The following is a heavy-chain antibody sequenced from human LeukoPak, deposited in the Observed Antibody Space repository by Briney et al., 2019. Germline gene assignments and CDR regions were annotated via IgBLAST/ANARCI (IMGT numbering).Heavy chain of an antibody. Sequence: QPGGSLRLSCAASGFTFSSYAMSWVRQAPGKGLEWVSGISGSGDNTYHADSVKGRFTISRDNSKNMLYLQMNSLRAEDTAVYYCAKELWSRPHYYMDVWGKGTTVTVSS. J-gene: IGHJ6*03. V-gene: IGHV3-23*01. CDR1: GFTFSSYA. CDR3: AKELWSRPHYYMDV. CDR2: ISGSGDNT. D-gene: IGHD3-10*01.